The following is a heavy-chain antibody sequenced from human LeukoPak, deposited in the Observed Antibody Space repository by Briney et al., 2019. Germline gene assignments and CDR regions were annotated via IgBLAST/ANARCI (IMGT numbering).Heavy chain of an antibody. CDR2: INHSGST. J-gene: IGHJ6*03. Sequence: PSETLPLTCAVYGGSFSGYYWSWIRQPPGKGLEWIGEINHSGSTNYNPSLKSRVTISVDTSKNQFSLKLSSVTAADTAVYYCARGRYAWFGGNYYYMDVWGKGTTVTVSS. D-gene: IGHD3-10*01. CDR3: ARGRYAWFGGNYYYMDV. V-gene: IGHV4-34*01. CDR1: GGSFSGYY.